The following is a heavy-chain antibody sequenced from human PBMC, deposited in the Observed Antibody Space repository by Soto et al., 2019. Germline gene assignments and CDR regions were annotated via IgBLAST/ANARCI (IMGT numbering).Heavy chain of an antibody. CDR1: GFSISSYC. CDR3: ARRRGTIHYYYYMDV. CDR2: IYYSGST. D-gene: IGHD1-1*01. V-gene: IGHV4-59*08. J-gene: IGHJ6*03. Sequence: PAETLSLTCTVSGFSISSYCWSWIRQPPGKGLEWIGYIYYSGSTNYNPSLKSRVTISVDTSKNPFSLKLSSVTAADTAVYYCARRRGTIHYYYYMDVWGKGTTVTVSS.